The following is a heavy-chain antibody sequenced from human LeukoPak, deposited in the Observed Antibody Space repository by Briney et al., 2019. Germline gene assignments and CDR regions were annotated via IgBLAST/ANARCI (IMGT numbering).Heavy chain of an antibody. CDR1: GGSISSSSYY. V-gene: IGHV4-39*07. J-gene: IGHJ5*02. Sequence: SETLSLTCTVSGGSISSSSYYWGWIRQPPGKGLEWIGSIYYSGSTYYNPSLKSRVTISVDTSKNQFSLKPSSVTAADTAVYYCARAEVAARLAWFDPWGQGTLVTVSS. D-gene: IGHD6-6*01. CDR2: IYYSGST. CDR3: ARAEVAARLAWFDP.